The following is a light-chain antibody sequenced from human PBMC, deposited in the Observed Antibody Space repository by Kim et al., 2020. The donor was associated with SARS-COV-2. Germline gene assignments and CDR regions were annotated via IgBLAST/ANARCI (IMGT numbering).Light chain of an antibody. CDR2: SND. CDR1: TSNIGTNA. CDR3: SARDDSLNGVI. J-gene: IGLJ2*01. V-gene: IGLV1-44*01. Sequence: QSVLTQPPSASGTPGQRVTISCSGSTSNIGTNAVNWHQQTPGTAHKLLIYSNDHRPSGVPDQFSGSKSGTSASLAISGLQSEDEADYYCSARDDSLNGVIFGGGTQRTVL.